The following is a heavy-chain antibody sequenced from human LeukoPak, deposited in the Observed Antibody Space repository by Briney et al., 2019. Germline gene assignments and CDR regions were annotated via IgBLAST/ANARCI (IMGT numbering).Heavy chain of an antibody. CDR1: GGTFSSYT. V-gene: IGHV1-69*02. CDR2: IIPILGIA. J-gene: IGHJ3*02. CDR3: ARAVSGRYYDGAFDI. D-gene: IGHD3-22*01. Sequence: SVKVSCKASGGTFSSYTISWVRQAPGQGLGWMGRIIPILGIANYAQKFQGRVTITADKSTSTAYMELSSLRSEDTAVYYCARAVSGRYYDGAFDIWGQGTMVTASS.